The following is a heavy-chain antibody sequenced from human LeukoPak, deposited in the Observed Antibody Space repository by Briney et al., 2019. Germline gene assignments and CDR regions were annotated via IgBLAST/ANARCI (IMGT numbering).Heavy chain of an antibody. CDR3: AKSSYGPTPGKY. CDR2: ISSSSIYI. V-gene: IGHV3-21*04. J-gene: IGHJ4*02. D-gene: IGHD3-16*02. Sequence: GGSLRLSCAASGFSFSNYWMHWVRQAPGKGLEWVSSISSSSIYIYYADSVKGRFTISRDNAKNSLYLQMNSLRAEDTAVYYCAKSSYGPTPGKYWGQGTLVTVSS. CDR1: GFSFSNYW.